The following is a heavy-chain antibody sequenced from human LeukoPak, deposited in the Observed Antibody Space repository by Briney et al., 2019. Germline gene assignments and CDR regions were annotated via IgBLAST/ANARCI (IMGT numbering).Heavy chain of an antibody. CDR3: ATMGATQGKKENAFDI. V-gene: IGHV4-34*01. J-gene: IGHJ3*02. CDR2: IYYSGST. D-gene: IGHD1-26*01. CDR1: GGSFSGYY. Sequence: PSETLSLTCAVYGGSFSGYYWSWIRQPPGKGLEWIGSIYYSGSTYYNPSLKSRVTISVDTSKNQFSLKLSSVTAADTAVYYCATMGATQGKKENAFDIWGQGTMVTVSS.